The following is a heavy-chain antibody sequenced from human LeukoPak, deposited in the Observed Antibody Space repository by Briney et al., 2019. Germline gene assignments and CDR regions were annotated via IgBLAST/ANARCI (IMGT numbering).Heavy chain of an antibody. Sequence: ASVKVSCTASGYTFPSYFMHWVRQAPGQGLEWMGIINPTGGSTTYAQKFQGRVTMTRDTSTSTVYMELRSLRSDDTAVYYCARDSPFDIVVVPAASLRLDVWGQGTTVTVSS. CDR3: ARDSPFDIVVVPAASLRLDV. CDR2: INPTGGST. CDR1: GYTFPSYF. D-gene: IGHD2-2*01. J-gene: IGHJ6*02. V-gene: IGHV1-46*01.